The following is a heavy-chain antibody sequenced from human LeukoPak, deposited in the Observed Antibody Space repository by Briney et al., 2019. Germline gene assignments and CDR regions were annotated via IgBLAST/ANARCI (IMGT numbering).Heavy chain of an antibody. Sequence: SVRVSCKASGGTFSSYALSWVRQAPGEGLEWMGTIIAIVGIANYAQKFQGRATITADKSTSTAYMELSSLRSEDTAVYYCARDGEMATIYFDYCGQGTLVTVSS. CDR2: IIAIVGIA. J-gene: IGHJ4*02. D-gene: IGHD5-24*01. V-gene: IGHV1-69*04. CDR1: GGTFSSYA. CDR3: ARDGEMATIYFDY.